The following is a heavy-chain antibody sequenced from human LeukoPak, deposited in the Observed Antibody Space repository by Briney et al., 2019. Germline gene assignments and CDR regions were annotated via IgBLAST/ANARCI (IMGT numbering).Heavy chain of an antibody. CDR2: IYYSGST. J-gene: IGHJ4*02. Sequence: TSSETLSLTCTVSGGSISSSSYSWGWIRQPPGKGLEWIGSIYYSGSTYYNPSLKSRVTISVDTSKNQFSLKLSSVTAADTAVYYCARLSSWVGAHFDYWGQGTLVTVSS. CDR3: ARLSSWVGAHFDY. CDR1: GGSISSSSYS. V-gene: IGHV4-39*01. D-gene: IGHD1-26*01.